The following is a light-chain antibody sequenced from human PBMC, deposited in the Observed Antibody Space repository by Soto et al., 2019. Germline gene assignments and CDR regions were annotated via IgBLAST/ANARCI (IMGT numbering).Light chain of an antibody. CDR1: GSDVGGYNY. V-gene: IGLV2-8*01. Sequence: QSALTQPPSASGSPGQSVTISCTGTGSDVGGYNYVSWYQHHPGKAPKLLIYEVSKRPSGIPDRFSGYKSGNTASLTVSGLQADDEADYYCSTYAGSNNFGVFGTGTKLTVL. CDR3: STYAGSNNFGV. CDR2: EVS. J-gene: IGLJ1*01.